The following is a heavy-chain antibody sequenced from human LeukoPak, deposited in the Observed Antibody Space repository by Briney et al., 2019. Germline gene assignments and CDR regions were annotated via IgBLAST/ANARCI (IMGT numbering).Heavy chain of an antibody. CDR1: GGSISSYY. Sequence: PSETLSLTCTVSGGSISSYYWSWIRQPAGKGLEWIGRIYTSGSTNYNPSLKSRVTMSVDTSKNQFSLKLSSVTAADTAVYYCARDPLARGSSSRWYFDLWGRGTLVTVSS. D-gene: IGHD3-10*01. CDR2: IYTSGST. CDR3: ARDPLARGSSSRWYFDL. V-gene: IGHV4-4*07. J-gene: IGHJ2*01.